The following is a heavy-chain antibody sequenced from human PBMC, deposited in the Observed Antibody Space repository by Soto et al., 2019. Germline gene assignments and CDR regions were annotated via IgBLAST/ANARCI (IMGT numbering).Heavy chain of an antibody. Sequence: EVQLVGSGGGLVQPGGSLRLSCAASGFSFSTYWMNWVRQAPGKGLEWVANIKQDGSEKYYVKSVEGRFTVSRDNAKNSLYLQTNSLRTDDTAVYYCATTSGGFFDNWGQGTPVTVSS. V-gene: IGHV3-7*05. J-gene: IGHJ4*02. CDR1: GFSFSTYW. CDR3: ATTSGGFFDN. D-gene: IGHD1-1*01. CDR2: IKQDGSEK.